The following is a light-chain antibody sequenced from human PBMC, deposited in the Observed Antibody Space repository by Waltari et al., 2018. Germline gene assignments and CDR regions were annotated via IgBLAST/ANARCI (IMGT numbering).Light chain of an antibody. J-gene: IGKJ4*01. CDR1: QDISSH. V-gene: IGKV1-9*01. CDR3: LQLYSYPLT. Sequence: IQLTQSPSSLSASVGDRVTITCRASQDISSHLAWYQQITGKAPKLLIYAASTLQSGVPSRFGGSGSGTDFTLTISSLQPEDFATFYCLQLYSYPLTFGGGTKVEIK. CDR2: AAS.